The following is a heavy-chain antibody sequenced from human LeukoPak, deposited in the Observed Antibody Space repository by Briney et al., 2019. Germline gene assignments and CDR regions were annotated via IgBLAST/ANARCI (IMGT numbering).Heavy chain of an antibody. CDR1: GGTFSSYA. CDR2: IIPILGIS. Sequence: SVTVSCKASGGTFSSYAISWVRQAPGQGLEWMGRIIPILGISNYAQKFQGRVTITADKSTSRAYMELSSLRSEDTAVYDCARDGQSGIAVAGGDIWGQGTMVTVSS. D-gene: IGHD6-19*01. V-gene: IGHV1-69*04. CDR3: ARDGQSGIAVAGGDI. J-gene: IGHJ3*02.